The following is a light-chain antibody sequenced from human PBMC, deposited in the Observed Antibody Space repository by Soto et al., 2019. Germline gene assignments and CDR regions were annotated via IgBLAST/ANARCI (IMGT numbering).Light chain of an antibody. CDR2: QNS. CDR3: QAWDSSTVV. V-gene: IGLV3-1*01. J-gene: IGLJ1*01. Sequence: SYELTQPPSVSVSPGQTASITCSGDKLGDRYASWYQQKPGQSPVVVIYQNSERPSGIPERFSGSNSGNTATLTISGTQAMDEADYYCQAWDSSTVVFGTGTKATVL. CDR1: KLGDRY.